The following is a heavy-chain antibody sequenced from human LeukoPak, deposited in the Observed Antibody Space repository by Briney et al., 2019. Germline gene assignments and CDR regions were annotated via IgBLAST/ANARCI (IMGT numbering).Heavy chain of an antibody. J-gene: IGHJ2*01. V-gene: IGHV3-9*01. CDR1: GFNFNKYA. CDR3: AKANSNWYFDL. Sequence: GRSLRLSCAGSGFNFNKYAMHWVRQAPGMGLEWVSGISWNSGDKAYADSVKGRFTISRDNVKNSLYLQMNSLRVDDTAFYYCAKANSNWYFDLWGRGTLVSVSS. CDR2: ISWNSGDK.